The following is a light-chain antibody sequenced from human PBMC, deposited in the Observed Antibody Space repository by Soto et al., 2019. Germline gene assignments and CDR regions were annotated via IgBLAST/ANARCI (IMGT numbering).Light chain of an antibody. J-gene: IGKJ2*01. V-gene: IGKV3-20*01. CDR2: GAS. Sequence: EIVLTQSPGTLSLSPGERATLSCRASQSVSSSNLAWYQQKPGQAPRLLIYGASSRATGIPDTFSGSGSGTDFTLTISRLEPEDFAVYYCQQYGSSTMYTFGQGTKVDIK. CDR1: QSVSSSN. CDR3: QQYGSSTMYT.